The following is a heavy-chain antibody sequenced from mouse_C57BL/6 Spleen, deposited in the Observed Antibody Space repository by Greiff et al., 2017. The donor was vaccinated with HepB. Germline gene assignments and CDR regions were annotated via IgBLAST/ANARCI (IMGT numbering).Heavy chain of an antibody. CDR2: IYPGSGNT. D-gene: IGHD3-1*01. CDR3: AREGIRHRYAMDY. CDR1: GYTFTDYY. Sequence: QVHVKQSGAELVRPGASVKLSCKASGYTFTDYYINWVKQRPGQGLEWIARIYPGSGNTYYNEKFKGKATLTAEKSSSTAYMQLRSLTSEDSAVYFCAREGIRHRYAMDYWGQGTSVTVSS. J-gene: IGHJ4*01. V-gene: IGHV1-76*01.